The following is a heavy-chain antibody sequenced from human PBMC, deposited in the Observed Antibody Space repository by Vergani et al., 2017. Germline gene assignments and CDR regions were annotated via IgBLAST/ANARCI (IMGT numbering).Heavy chain of an antibody. V-gene: IGHV3-21*01. CDR2: ISSSSSYR. D-gene: IGHD2-2*01. CDR3: ASGVPGYQLATQYLQH. J-gene: IGHJ1*01. CDR1: GFTFGSYS. Sequence: EVQLVESGGGLVKPGGSLRLSCVASGFTFGSYSMNWVRQAPGKGLEWVSFISSSSSYRYYADSVKGRFTISRDNGEYSLLLQMNSLRPEDTAVYYCASGVPGYQLATQYLQHWGQGILVTVSS.